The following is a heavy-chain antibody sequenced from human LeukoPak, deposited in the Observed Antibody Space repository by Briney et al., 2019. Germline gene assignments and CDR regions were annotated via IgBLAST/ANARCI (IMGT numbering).Heavy chain of an antibody. V-gene: IGHV3-23*01. J-gene: IGHJ4*02. CDR1: GFPFSSYA. Sequence: PGGSLRLSCAASGFPFSSYAMSWVRQAPGKGLEWVSAISGGDGTTYYADSVKGRFTISRDNSKNTLYLQMNSLRAEDTAVYYCAKDFGIAVTYPAYWGQGTLVTVSS. CDR3: AKDFGIAVTYPAY. CDR2: ISGGDGTT. D-gene: IGHD6-19*01.